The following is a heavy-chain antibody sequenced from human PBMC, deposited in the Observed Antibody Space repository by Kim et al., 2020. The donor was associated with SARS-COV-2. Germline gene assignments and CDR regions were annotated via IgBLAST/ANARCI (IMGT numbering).Heavy chain of an antibody. V-gene: IGHV1-46*01. CDR3: ARDIRSCGGGTCYFHPDYYYYAMDG. J-gene: IGHJ6*02. CDR2: INPTDGFT. CDR1: GYTFTTYY. Sequence: ASVKVSCKASGYTFTTYYMHWVRQAPGQGLEWMGIINPTDGFTSYVQKFQGRVTMTRDTSTSTVYMELSGLRSEDTAMYYCARDIRSCGGGTCYFHPDYYYYAMDGWGQGTTVTVS. D-gene: IGHD2-15*01.